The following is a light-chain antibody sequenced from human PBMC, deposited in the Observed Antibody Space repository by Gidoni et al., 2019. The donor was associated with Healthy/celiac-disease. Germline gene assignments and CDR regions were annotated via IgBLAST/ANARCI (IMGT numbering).Light chain of an antibody. CDR3: QQYYNWPPWT. J-gene: IGKJ1*01. Sequence: EIAMTQSPATLSVSPGDRATLSCRASQSVSSNLDWYQQKPGQAPRLLIYGASTMATGVPARFSGSGSGTEFTLTISSLQSEDFAVYYCQQYYNWPPWTFGQGTKVEIK. CDR1: QSVSSN. V-gene: IGKV3-15*01. CDR2: GAS.